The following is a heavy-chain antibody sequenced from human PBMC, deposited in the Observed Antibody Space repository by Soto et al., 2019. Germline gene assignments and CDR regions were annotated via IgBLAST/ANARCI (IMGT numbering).Heavy chain of an antibody. D-gene: IGHD6-13*01. CDR3: ARRKNSRWYGL. CDR1: GGSISSSSYY. CDR2: IYYSVST. J-gene: IGHJ4*02. Sequence: PSETLSLTCAVCGGSISSSSYYWGWIRQPPGKGLEWIGSIYYSVSTYYNPSLKSRVTISVDTSKNQFSMKLSSVTAAYTAVSDCARRKNSRWYGLWGQGTLVTVCS. V-gene: IGHV4-39*01.